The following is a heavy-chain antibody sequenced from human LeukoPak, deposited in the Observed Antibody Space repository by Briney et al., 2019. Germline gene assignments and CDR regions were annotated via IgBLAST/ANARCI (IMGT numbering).Heavy chain of an antibody. V-gene: IGHV3-48*03. J-gene: IGHJ4*02. CDR3: ARDSGYCRGGSCPFDS. CDR2: ISSVGDTT. Sequence: GGSLRLSCAASGFTFSSYEMNWVRQAPGKGLEWISHISSVGDTTYYADSVRGRFTISRDNAKNSLYLQLNSVRAEDTALYYCARDSGYCRGGSCPFDSWGQGTLVTVSS. CDR1: GFTFSSYE. D-gene: IGHD2-15*01.